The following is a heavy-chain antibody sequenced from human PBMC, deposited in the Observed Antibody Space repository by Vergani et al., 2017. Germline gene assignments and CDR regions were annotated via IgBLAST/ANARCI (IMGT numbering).Heavy chain of an antibody. D-gene: IGHD3-16*02. V-gene: IGHV4-34*11. CDR3: ASHLSFEAFDI. J-gene: IGHJ3*02. Sequence: QVQLQQWGAGLLKPSETLSLTCAVYGGSFSGYYWSWIRQHPGKGLEWVGYIYYSWSTDYNPSLKSRVAMSLDTSKNQFSLNLRSVTAADTAVYYCASHLSFEAFDIWGQGTMVTVSS. CDR1: GGSFSGYY. CDR2: IYYSWST.